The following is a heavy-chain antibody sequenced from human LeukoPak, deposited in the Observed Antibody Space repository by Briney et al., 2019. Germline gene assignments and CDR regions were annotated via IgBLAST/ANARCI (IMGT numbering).Heavy chain of an antibody. CDR1: GFTFSSYG. D-gene: IGHD3-16*02. V-gene: IGHV3-7*01. Sequence: PGGSLRLSCAASGFTFSSYGMHWIRQAPGKGLEWVANIKQDGSEKYYVDSVKGRFTISRDNAKNSLYLQMNSLRAEDTAVYYCARCYYDYVWGSYRPTHSLYYFDYWGQGTLVTVSS. CDR3: ARCYYDYVWGSYRPTHSLYYFDY. J-gene: IGHJ4*02. CDR2: IKQDGSEK.